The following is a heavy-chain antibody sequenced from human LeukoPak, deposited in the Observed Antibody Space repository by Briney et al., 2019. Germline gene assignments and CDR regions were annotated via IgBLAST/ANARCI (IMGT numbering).Heavy chain of an antibody. CDR2: IYISGST. CDR3: ARFSSIAAAFDY. Sequence: SETLSLTCTVSGGSFTTYYWSWIRQPAGKGLEWIGRIYISGSTNYNPPLKSRVTMSVDTSKNQFSLKLSSVTAADTAVYYCARFSSIAAAFDYWGQGTLVTVSS. V-gene: IGHV4-4*07. D-gene: IGHD6-6*01. J-gene: IGHJ4*02. CDR1: GGSFTTYY.